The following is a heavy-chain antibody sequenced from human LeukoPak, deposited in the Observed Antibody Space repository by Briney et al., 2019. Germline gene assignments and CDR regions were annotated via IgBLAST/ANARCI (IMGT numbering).Heavy chain of an antibody. Sequence: GRSLRLSCVASGFTFSSFAMHWVRQAPGKGLEWVAVISYDGNNKYYTDSVKGRFTISRDNFKKTLYLQMNSLRVGDTAVYYCARGDATGHFYYHGMDVWGQGTTVTVSS. CDR3: ARGDATGHFYYHGMDV. J-gene: IGHJ6*02. V-gene: IGHV3-30-3*01. CDR1: GFTFSSFA. D-gene: IGHD1-26*01. CDR2: ISYDGNNK.